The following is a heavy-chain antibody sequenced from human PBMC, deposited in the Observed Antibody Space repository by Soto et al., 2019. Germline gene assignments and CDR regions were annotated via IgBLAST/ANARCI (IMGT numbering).Heavy chain of an antibody. CDR2: IYYSGST. J-gene: IGHJ4*02. D-gene: IGHD3-16*02. V-gene: IGHV4-39*01. CDR3: SRADDYIWGSYRSNPYFDY. Sequence: PSETLSLTCTVSGGSISSSSYYWGWIRQPPGKGLEWIGSIYYSGSTYYNPSLKSRVTISVDTSKNQFSLKLSSVTAADTAVYYCSRADDYIWGSYRSNPYFDYWGQGTLVTVSS. CDR1: GGSISSSSYY.